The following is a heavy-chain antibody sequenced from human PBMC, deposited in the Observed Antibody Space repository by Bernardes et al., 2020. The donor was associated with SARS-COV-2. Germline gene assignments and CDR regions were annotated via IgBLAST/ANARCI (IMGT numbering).Heavy chain of an antibody. CDR3: ARDRRLVKDYYGTYYFDY. V-gene: IGHV1-18*01. Sequence: VKVSCKASGYTFNSYGITWVRQVPGQGLEWMGWNSAYNGDTEYAQKVQGRVTMTTDTATSTAYMELKSLRSDDTAVYYCARDRRLVKDYYGTYYFDYWGQGTLVTVSS. J-gene: IGHJ4*02. CDR2: NSAYNGDT. D-gene: IGHD3-10*01. CDR1: GYTFNSYG.